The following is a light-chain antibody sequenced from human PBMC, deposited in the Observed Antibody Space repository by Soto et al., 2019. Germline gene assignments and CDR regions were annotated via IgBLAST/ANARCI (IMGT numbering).Light chain of an antibody. Sequence: EIVLTQSPGTLSLSPGERATLSCRASQTVNSIYLAWYQQKPGQAPRLIIYGTSHRATGVPDRFSGSGSGTDVTLTISRLEPEGFAGYFCQQYDTSPRTFGQGTKVEIK. CDR3: QQYDTSPRT. V-gene: IGKV3-20*01. CDR2: GTS. J-gene: IGKJ1*01. CDR1: QTVNSIY.